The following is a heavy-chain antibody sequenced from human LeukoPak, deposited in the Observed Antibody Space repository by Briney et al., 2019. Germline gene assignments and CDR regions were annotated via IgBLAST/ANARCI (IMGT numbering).Heavy chain of an antibody. V-gene: IGHV5-51*01. D-gene: IGHD3-3*01. Sequence: GESLKISCKGSGYSFTSYWIGWVRQMPGKGLEWMGIIYPGDSDTRYSPSFQGQVTISADKSISTAYLQWSSLKASDTAMYYCARQGFLTLSVNYYYGMDVWGQGTTVTVSS. J-gene: IGHJ6*02. CDR1: GYSFTSYW. CDR2: IYPGDSDT. CDR3: ARQGFLTLSVNYYYGMDV.